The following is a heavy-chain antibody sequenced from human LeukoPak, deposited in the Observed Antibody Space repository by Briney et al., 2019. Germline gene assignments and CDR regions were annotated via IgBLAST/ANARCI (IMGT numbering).Heavy chain of an antibody. CDR1: GFTFSGYS. D-gene: IGHD3-16*02. V-gene: IGHV3-21*01. CDR2: ISSSSDYI. CDR3: ARDKHDYVWGGFRPNYYYYGMDV. Sequence: PGGSLRLSCAASGFTFSGYSINWVRQAPGKGLEWVSSISSSSDYIYYADSVKGRFTISRDNAKNSLYLQMNSLRAEDTAVYYCARDKHDYVWGGFRPNYYYYGMDVWGQGTTVTVSS. J-gene: IGHJ6*02.